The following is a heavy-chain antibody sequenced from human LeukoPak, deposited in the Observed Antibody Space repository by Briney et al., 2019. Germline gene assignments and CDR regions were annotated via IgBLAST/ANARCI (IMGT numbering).Heavy chain of an antibody. Sequence: GASVKVSGKASGYTFTGYYMHWVRQAPGQGLEWMGWINPNSGGTNYAQKFQGGVTMTRDTSISTAYMELSRLRSDDTAVYYCAIAVPAARWFDPWGQGTLVTVSS. CDR3: AIAVPAARWFDP. V-gene: IGHV1-2*02. CDR1: GYTFTGYY. CDR2: INPNSGGT. J-gene: IGHJ5*02. D-gene: IGHD2-2*01.